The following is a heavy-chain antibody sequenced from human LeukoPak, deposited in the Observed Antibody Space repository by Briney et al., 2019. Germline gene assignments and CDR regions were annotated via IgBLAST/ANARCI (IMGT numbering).Heavy chain of an antibody. CDR1: GFTFSTYA. Sequence: GGSLRLSCAASGFTFSTYAMHWVRQAPGKGLEWVAVISYDGRDKKYADSVKGRFSISRDNSKNTLYLQMNSLRAEDTAVYYCARGFKYGTGRFYFDYWGQGTLVTVSS. V-gene: IGHV3-30*14. J-gene: IGHJ4*02. D-gene: IGHD6-6*01. CDR3: ARGFKYGTGRFYFDY. CDR2: ISYDGRDK.